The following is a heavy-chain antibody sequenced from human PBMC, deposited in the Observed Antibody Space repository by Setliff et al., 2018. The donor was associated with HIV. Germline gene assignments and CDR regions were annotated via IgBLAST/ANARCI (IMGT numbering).Heavy chain of an antibody. CDR3: ARFDHYGDYGRIGDALDI. Sequence: GASVKVSCKASGGTFSSYGISWVRQAPGQGLEWIGGIIPIFGTRNYAQKFQGRVTITADELTSTAYMELSSLRAEDTAVYYCARFDHYGDYGRIGDALDIWGQGTMVTVSS. CDR1: GGTFSSYG. V-gene: IGHV1-69*13. D-gene: IGHD4-17*01. J-gene: IGHJ3*02. CDR2: IIPIFGTR.